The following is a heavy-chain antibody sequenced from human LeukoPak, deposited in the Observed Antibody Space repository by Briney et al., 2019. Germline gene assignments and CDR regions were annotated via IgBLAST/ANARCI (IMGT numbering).Heavy chain of an antibody. CDR2: ISNSGTT. V-gene: IGHV4-59*01. J-gene: IGHJ5*02. CDR3: ARVVRGAVTSNCFDP. Sequence: SETLSLTCTVSGGSINDYDWTWIRQAPGKGLEWLGYISNSGTTDYNPSLKSRVTMSVDTSKNEFSLKVTSVTAADTAMYYCARVVRGAVTSNCFDPWGQGTLVTVSS. CDR1: GGSINDYD. D-gene: IGHD4-17*01.